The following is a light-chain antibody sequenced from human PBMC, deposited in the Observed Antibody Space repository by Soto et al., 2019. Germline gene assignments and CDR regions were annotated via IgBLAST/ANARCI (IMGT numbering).Light chain of an antibody. CDR2: EVS. J-gene: IGLJ1*01. Sequence: QSALTQPASVSGSPGQSITISCTGTSSDVGNYNLVTWYQQHPGKAPKLMIYEVSKRPSRVSNRFSGSKSGNTASLTISGLQDEDEADYYCCSYAGSSTCVFGTGTKVTVL. CDR1: SSDVGNYNL. V-gene: IGLV2-23*02. CDR3: CSYAGSSTCV.